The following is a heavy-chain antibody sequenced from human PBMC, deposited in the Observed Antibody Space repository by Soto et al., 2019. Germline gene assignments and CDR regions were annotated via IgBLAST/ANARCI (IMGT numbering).Heavy chain of an antibody. CDR1: GYSFTDYW. CDR3: ARALAETIYPHFHDH. Sequence: ESLKISCWGSGYSFTDYWNGWVRHMPGKGREWMGIIYPGDSDTRYSPSFQGQVTSSADNSISTAYLQWSSLRASDTAMYYCARALAETIYPHFHDHSGQGTLVTVSS. D-gene: IGHD1-7*01. V-gene: IGHV5-51*01. J-gene: IGHJ4*01. CDR2: IYPGDSDT.